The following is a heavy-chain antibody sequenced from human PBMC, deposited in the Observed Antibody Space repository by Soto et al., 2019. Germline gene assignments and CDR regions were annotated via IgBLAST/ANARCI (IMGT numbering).Heavy chain of an antibody. J-gene: IGHJ3*02. CDR3: ARTRITMIVVVIPYAFDI. Sequence: SETLSLTCAVYGGSFSGYYWSWIRQPPGKGLEWIGEINHSGSTNYNPSLKSRVTISVDTSKNQFSLKLSSVTAADTAVYYCARTRITMIVVVIPYAFDIWGQGTMVT. V-gene: IGHV4-34*01. CDR2: INHSGST. CDR1: GGSFSGYY. D-gene: IGHD3-22*01.